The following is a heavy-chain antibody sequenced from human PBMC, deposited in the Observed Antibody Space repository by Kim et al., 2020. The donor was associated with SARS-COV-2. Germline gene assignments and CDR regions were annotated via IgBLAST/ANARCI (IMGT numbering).Heavy chain of an antibody. CDR2: IWYDGSNK. CDR1: GFTFSNYG. Sequence: GGSLRLSCAASGFTFSNYGMHWVRQAPGKGLEWVAVIWYDGSNKYYGDSVKGRFTISRDNSKNTMYLQMNSLRAEDTAVYYCAREADSIAAAGGYFDYWGQGTLVTVSS. D-gene: IGHD6-13*01. CDR3: AREADSIAAAGGYFDY. J-gene: IGHJ4*02. V-gene: IGHV3-33*01.